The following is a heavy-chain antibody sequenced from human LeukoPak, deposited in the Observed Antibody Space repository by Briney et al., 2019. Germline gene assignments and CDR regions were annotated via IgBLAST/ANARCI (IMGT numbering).Heavy chain of an antibody. CDR1: GFMLSTYA. CDR3: ARGRSAAEYDAFDI. D-gene: IGHD2-15*01. CDR2: INTYGGST. Sequence: GGPLRHSCEVSGFMLSTYATHWVRQAPRRGPEFVSGINTYGGSTHYAKSVKGRFTISRDNSKNTLYLQMGSLRAEDTAVYYCARGRSAAEYDAFDIWGQGTLVTVSS. J-gene: IGHJ3*02. V-gene: IGHV3-64*01.